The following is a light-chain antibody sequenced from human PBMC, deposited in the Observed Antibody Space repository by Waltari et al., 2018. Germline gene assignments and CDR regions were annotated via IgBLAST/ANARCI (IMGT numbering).Light chain of an antibody. V-gene: IGLV5-37*01. J-gene: IGLJ3*02. CDR1: SDINVGDFN. CDR3: MFWPSTVWV. CDR2: YKSDSEK. Sequence: QPVLTQPPSSSASPGESARLTCTLPSDINVGDFNIYWYQQKPGSPPRFLLYYKSDSEKAQGSGGPSRFSGSKDASANAGIFLLSGLQSEDEADYYCMFWPSTVWVFGGGTKLTVL.